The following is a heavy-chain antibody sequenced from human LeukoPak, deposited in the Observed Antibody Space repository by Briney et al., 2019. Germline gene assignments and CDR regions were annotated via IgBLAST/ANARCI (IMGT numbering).Heavy chain of an antibody. J-gene: IGHJ5*02. Sequence: SETLSLTCTVSGGSISSYYWSWIRQPAGKGLEWIGRIYTSGSTNYNPSLKSLVTMSVDTSKNQFSLKLSSVTAADTAVYYCARGAYYYGSGLPFDPWGQGTLVTVSS. CDR3: ARGAYYYGSGLPFDP. CDR1: GGSISSYY. CDR2: IYTSGST. D-gene: IGHD3-10*01. V-gene: IGHV4-4*07.